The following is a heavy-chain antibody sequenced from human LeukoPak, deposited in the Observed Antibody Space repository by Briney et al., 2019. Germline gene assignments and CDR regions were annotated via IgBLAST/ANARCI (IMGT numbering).Heavy chain of an antibody. CDR2: INPNSGGT. D-gene: IGHD3-22*01. J-gene: IGHJ4*02. CDR1: GYTFTGYY. Sequence: ASVKVSCKASGYTFTGYYMHWVRQAPGQGLEWMGWINPNSGGTNYAQKFQGRVTMTRDTSISTAYMELSGLRSDDTAVYYCALPKYDSSGYPRYYFDYWGQGTLVTVSS. CDR3: ALPKYDSSGYPRYYFDY. V-gene: IGHV1-2*02.